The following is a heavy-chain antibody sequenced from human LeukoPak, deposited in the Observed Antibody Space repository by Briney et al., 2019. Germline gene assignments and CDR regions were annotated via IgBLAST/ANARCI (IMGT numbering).Heavy chain of an antibody. J-gene: IGHJ4*02. CDR2: IYYSGST. Sequence: SETLSLTCAVSGGSISSGGYSWSWIRQPPGKGLEWIGYIYYSGSTNYNPSLKSRVTISVDASKNQFSLKLSSVTAADTAVYYCAREAGTTGTYYFDYWGQGTLVTVSS. CDR3: AREAGTTGTYYFDY. D-gene: IGHD1-14*01. V-gene: IGHV4-61*08. CDR1: GGSISSGGYS.